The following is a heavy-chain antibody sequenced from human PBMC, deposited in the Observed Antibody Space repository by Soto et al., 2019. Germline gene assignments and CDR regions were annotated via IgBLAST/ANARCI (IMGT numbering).Heavy chain of an antibody. CDR2: IYYSGST. V-gene: IGHV4-31*03. D-gene: IGHD5-18*01. Sequence: PSEALSLTCTVSGGSISSGGYYWIWIRQHRGKGLEWIGYIYYSGSTYYNPSLKSRVTISVDTSKNQFSLKLSSVTAADTAVYYCARDTPRGYSYGSFDYWGQGTLVTVSS. CDR1: GGSISSGGYY. J-gene: IGHJ4*02. CDR3: ARDTPRGYSYGSFDY.